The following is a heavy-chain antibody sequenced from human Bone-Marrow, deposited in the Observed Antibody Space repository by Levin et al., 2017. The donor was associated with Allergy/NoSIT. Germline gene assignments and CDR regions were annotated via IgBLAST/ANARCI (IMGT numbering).Heavy chain of an antibody. CDR3: ATGRGWHPPSS. V-gene: IGHV1-24*01. CDR1: GNSLSESS. D-gene: IGHD6-19*01. Sequence: GESLKISCQVSGNSLSESSMHWVRQVPGQGLEWMGGFEPDDGETIFAQKFQGRVIMTGDTSANTAYMELSSLRSEDTAIYFCATGRGWHPPSSWGQGTLVTVSS. CDR2: FEPDDGET. J-gene: IGHJ5*02.